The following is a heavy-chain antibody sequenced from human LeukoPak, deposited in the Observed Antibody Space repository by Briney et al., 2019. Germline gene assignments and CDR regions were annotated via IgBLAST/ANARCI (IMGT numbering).Heavy chain of an antibody. CDR2: IYTSGST. J-gene: IGHJ4*02. Sequence: PSETLSLTCTVSGGSISSYYWSWIRQPAGKGLEWIGRIYTSGSTNYNPSLKSRVTISVDTSKNQFSLKLSSVTAADTAVYYCARYGQKGSSSLFDYWGQGTLVTVSS. D-gene: IGHD6-6*01. CDR1: GGSISSYY. CDR3: ARYGQKGSSSLFDY. V-gene: IGHV4-4*07.